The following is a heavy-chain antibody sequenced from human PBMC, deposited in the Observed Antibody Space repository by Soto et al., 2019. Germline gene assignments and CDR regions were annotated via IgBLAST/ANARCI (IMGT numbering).Heavy chain of an antibody. J-gene: IGHJ6*02. Sequence: QVQLVHSGAEVKKPGSSVRVSCKASGTIFSSYTISWVRQAPGQGLEWMGRIIPILGETNSAQKFQGRVTLTADKSTNTAYMELNRLRLEDTAVYYCARGLGGRMDDWGQGTTVTVSS. CDR1: GTIFSSYT. D-gene: IGHD3-16*01. CDR3: ARGLGGRMDD. CDR2: IIPILGET. V-gene: IGHV1-69*08.